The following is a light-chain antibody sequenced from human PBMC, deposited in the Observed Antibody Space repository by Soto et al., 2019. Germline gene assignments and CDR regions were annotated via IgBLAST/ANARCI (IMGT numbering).Light chain of an antibody. CDR1: QSVSTS. CDR2: DVS. Sequence: EIVLTQSPATLSLSPGERATLPCRASQSVSTSLAWYQQRPGQAPRLLIYDVSNRAAGVPARFSGSGFGTDFTLTISNLEPEDFAIYYCQERSNWPRLTFGGGTTVEIK. J-gene: IGKJ4*01. CDR3: QERSNWPRLT. V-gene: IGKV3-11*01.